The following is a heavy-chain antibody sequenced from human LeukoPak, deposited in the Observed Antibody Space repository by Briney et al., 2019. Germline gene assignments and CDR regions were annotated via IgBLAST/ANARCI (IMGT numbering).Heavy chain of an antibody. Sequence: GGSLRLSCAASGFTFNNYGMQWVRQAPGKGLECVAVISYTGNTKYYVDSVKGRFTISRDNSKNTLYLQMNSLRAEDTAAYYCAKLHNLNSDYWGQGTLVTVSS. CDR1: GFTFNNYG. J-gene: IGHJ4*02. D-gene: IGHD1-14*01. CDR2: ISYTGNTK. CDR3: AKLHNLNSDY. V-gene: IGHV3-30*18.